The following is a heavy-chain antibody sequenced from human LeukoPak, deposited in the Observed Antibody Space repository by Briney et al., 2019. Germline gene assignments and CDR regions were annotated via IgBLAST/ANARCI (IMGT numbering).Heavy chain of an antibody. CDR1: GGTFSSYA. V-gene: IGHV1-69*05. CDR2: IIPIFGTA. J-gene: IGHJ3*02. D-gene: IGHD3-16*01. CDR3: ARGGVEVWDAFDI. Sequence: SVKVSCKASGGTFSSYAISWVRQAPGQGLEWMGGIIPIFGTANYAQKFQGRVTITTDESTSTAYMELSSLRSEDTAVYYCARGGVEVWDAFDIWGQGTKVTVSS.